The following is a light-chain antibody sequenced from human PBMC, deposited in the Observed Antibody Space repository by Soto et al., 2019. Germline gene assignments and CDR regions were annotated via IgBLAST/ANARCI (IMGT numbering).Light chain of an antibody. V-gene: IGLV1-40*01. CDR2: GNS. J-gene: IGLJ1*01. Sequence: QSVLTQPPSVSGAPGQRVTISCTGSSSNIGATYDVQWYQQLPGTAPKLLIYGNSNRPSGVPDRFSGSKSGTSASLAINALQAEDEADYCCQSYDSSLSAHYVFGTGTKLTVL. CDR1: SSNIGATYD. CDR3: QSYDSSLSAHYV.